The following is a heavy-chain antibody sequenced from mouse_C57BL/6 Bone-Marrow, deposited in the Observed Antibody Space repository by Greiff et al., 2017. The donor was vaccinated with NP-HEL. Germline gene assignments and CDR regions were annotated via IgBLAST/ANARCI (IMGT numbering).Heavy chain of an antibody. Sequence: QVQLQQPGAELVKPGASVKVSCKASGYTFTSYWMHWVKQRPGPGLEWIGRIHPSDSDPNYNQTFKSKATLTVDKSSSTAYMQLSSLTAEDSAVDYCAIEGFFTTVGPHYWGQGTTRTVSS. CDR3: AIEGFFTTVGPHY. CDR1: GYTFTSYW. CDR2: IHPSDSDP. V-gene: IGHV1-74*01. D-gene: IGHD1-1*01. J-gene: IGHJ2*01.